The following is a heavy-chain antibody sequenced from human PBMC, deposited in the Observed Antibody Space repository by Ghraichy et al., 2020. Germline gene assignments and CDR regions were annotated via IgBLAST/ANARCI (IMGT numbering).Heavy chain of an antibody. J-gene: IGHJ4*02. CDR1: GFSLSTSGVG. Sequence: SGPTLVKPTQTLTLTCTFSGFSLSTSGVGVGWIRQPPGKAPEWLALIYWNDDKRYSPSLKSRLTITKDTSKNQVVLTMTNMDPVDTATYYCAHSIPYDSSGYYPYYFDYWGQGTLVTVSS. CDR2: IYWNDDK. V-gene: IGHV2-5*01. CDR3: AHSIPYDSSGYYPYYFDY. D-gene: IGHD3-22*01.